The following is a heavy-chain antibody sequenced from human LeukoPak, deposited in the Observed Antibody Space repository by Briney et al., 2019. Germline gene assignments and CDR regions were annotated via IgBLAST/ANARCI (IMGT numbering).Heavy chain of an antibody. D-gene: IGHD3-22*01. V-gene: IGHV1-46*01. J-gene: IGHJ2*01. CDR2: INPSGGST. CDR1: GYTFTSYY. Sequence: GASVKVSCKASGYTFTSYYMHWVRQAPGQGLEWMGIINPSGGSTSYAQKFQGRVTMTRDTSTSTVYMELSSLRSEDTAVYYCARDLPYYEKRLPKNWYFDLWGRGTLVTVSS. CDR3: ARDLPYYEKRLPKNWYFDL.